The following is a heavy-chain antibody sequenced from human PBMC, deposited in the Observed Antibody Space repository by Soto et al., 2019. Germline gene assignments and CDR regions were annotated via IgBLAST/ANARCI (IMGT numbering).Heavy chain of an antibody. CDR3: ARMATFGSLNWFDP. V-gene: IGHV1-8*01. Sequence: ASVKVSFKASGYSFTNNDVTWVRQATGKGLEWMGWMNPGSGDTGYAQKFEGRVTMTRDISIATAYMELSSLRSDDTAIYYCARMATFGSLNWFDPWGQGTLVTVSS. J-gene: IGHJ5*02. CDR2: MNPGSGDT. CDR1: GYSFTNND. D-gene: IGHD3-16*01.